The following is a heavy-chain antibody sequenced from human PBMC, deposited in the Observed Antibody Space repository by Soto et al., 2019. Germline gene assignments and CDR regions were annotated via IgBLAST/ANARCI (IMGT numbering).Heavy chain of an antibody. CDR2: ISYDGSNK. CDR1: GFTFSSYG. CDR3: AKDAPYYYDSSGYYGPFDY. Sequence: GGSLRLSRAASGFTFSSYGIHWVRQAPGKGLEWVALISYDGSNKYYADSVKGRFTISRDNSKNTLYLQMNSLRAEDTAMYYCAKDAPYYYDSSGYYGPFDYWGQGTLVTV. J-gene: IGHJ4*02. D-gene: IGHD3-22*01. V-gene: IGHV3-30*18.